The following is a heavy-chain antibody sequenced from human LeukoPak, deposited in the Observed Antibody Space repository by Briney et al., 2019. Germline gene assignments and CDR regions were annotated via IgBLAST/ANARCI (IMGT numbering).Heavy chain of an antibody. CDR2: ISGNGDTT. CDR1: GFMFSSYS. CDR3: VGDRHSHGSLFDY. V-gene: IGHV3-48*02. Sequence: PGKSLRLSCAASGFMFSSYSMNWVRQAPGKGLEWISYISGNGDTTHYADSVKGRFTISRDNAKNSLYLQMNSLRDEDTAVYYCVGDRHSHGSLFDYWGQGTLVTVSS. J-gene: IGHJ4*02. D-gene: IGHD5-18*01.